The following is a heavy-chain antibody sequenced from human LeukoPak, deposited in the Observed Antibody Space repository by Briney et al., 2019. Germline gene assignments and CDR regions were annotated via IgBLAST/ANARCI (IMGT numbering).Heavy chain of an antibody. J-gene: IGHJ3*02. Sequence: GGSLRLSCAASGLTFSSYSMNWVRQAPGKGLEWVSYISSSSSTIYYADSVKGRFTISRDNAKNSLYLQMNSLRDEDTAVYYCARETIGCGGDCYSFSAFDIWGQGTMVTVSS. CDR1: GLTFSSYS. V-gene: IGHV3-48*02. D-gene: IGHD2-21*01. CDR2: ISSSSSTI. CDR3: ARETIGCGGDCYSFSAFDI.